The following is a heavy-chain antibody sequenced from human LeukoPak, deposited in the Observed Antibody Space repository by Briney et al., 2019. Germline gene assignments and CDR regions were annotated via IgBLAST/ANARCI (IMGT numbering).Heavy chain of an antibody. CDR3: ARDYDFWSATYGMDV. J-gene: IGHJ6*02. V-gene: IGHV4-4*07. D-gene: IGHD3-3*01. Sequence: SETLSLTCTVSGGSISSYYWSWIRQPAGKGLEWIGRINTSGSTNYNPSLKSRVTMSVDTSKNQFSLKLSSVTAADTAVYYCARDYDFWSATYGMDVWGQGTTVTVSS. CDR1: GGSISSYY. CDR2: INTSGST.